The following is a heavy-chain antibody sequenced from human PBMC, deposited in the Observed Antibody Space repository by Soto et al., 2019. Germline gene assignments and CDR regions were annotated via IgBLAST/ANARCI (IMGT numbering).Heavy chain of an antibody. Sequence: PGGSLRLSCAASGFTCSSYAMDWVRQAPGKGLEWLSAISGGGDASHYADSVKGRFTISRDNSKNTLFLQMSSLRAEDTAVYYCAKRPTDFWSGYWPPAYWSQGTLVTVSS. V-gene: IGHV3-23*01. CDR3: AKRPTDFWSGYWPPAY. CDR2: ISGGGDAS. D-gene: IGHD3-3*01. CDR1: GFTCSSYA. J-gene: IGHJ4*02.